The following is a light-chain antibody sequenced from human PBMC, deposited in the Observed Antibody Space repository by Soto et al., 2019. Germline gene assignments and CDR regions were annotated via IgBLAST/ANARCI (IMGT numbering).Light chain of an antibody. CDR2: AAS. CDR1: ETISTD. J-gene: IGKJ2*01. CDR3: QQNYNTPPFT. Sequence: DIQLTQPPSSLSASVGDRGTITCRASETISTDLNWYQQKPGKAPKVLIYAASSLQSGVPSRFSGSGSGTDFTLTISSLQPEDFAVYYCQQNYNTPPFTFGQGTNLEI. V-gene: IGKV1-39*01.